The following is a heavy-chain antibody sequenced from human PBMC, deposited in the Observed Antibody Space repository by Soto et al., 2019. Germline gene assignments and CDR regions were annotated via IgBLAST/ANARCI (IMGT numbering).Heavy chain of an antibody. J-gene: IGHJ6*02. Sequence: PGESLKISCKGSGYSFTSYWIGWVRQMPGKGLEWMGIIYPGDSDTRYSPSFQGQVTISADKSISTAYLQWSSLKASDTAMYYCARQLGYCTNGGCSNHIYGMDVWGQGTTVTVSS. V-gene: IGHV5-51*01. CDR2: IYPGDSDT. CDR1: GYSFTSYW. D-gene: IGHD2-8*01. CDR3: ARQLGYCTNGGCSNHIYGMDV.